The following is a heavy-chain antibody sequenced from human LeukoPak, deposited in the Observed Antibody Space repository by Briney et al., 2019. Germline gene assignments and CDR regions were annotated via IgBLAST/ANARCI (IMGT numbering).Heavy chain of an antibody. Sequence: GGSLRLSCAASGFTFSNAWMSWVRQAPGKGLEWVGRIKSKTDGGTTDYAAPVKGRFTISRDDSKNTLCLQMNSLKTEDTAVYYCTTGRSYRGFDPWGQGTLVTVSS. V-gene: IGHV3-15*01. CDR1: GFTFSNAW. CDR2: IKSKTDGGTT. J-gene: IGHJ5*02. CDR3: TTGRSYRGFDP. D-gene: IGHD1-26*01.